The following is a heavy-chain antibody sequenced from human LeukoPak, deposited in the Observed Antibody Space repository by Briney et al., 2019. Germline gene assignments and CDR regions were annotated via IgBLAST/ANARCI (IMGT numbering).Heavy chain of an antibody. D-gene: IGHD6-13*01. CDR3: ARGGIAADNSWHYFDY. CDR2: ISYDKSNK. J-gene: IGHJ4*02. CDR1: GFPFSSYA. V-gene: IGHV3-30-3*01. Sequence: PGGYLRLSCAASGFPFSSYAMHWVRQAPGKGLEWVAVISYDKSNKYYADSVKGRFTISRDNSKNTLYLQMNSLRADDTAVYYCARGGIAADNSWHYFDYWGQGTLVTVSS.